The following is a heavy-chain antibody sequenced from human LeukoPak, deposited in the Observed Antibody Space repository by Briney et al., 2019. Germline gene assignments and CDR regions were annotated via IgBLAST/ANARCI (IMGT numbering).Heavy chain of an antibody. CDR3: ARTPWSVVPAANRRYYYYYYMDV. V-gene: IGHV4-39*07. J-gene: IGHJ6*03. CDR1: GGSISSSSYY. CDR2: IYYSGST. Sequence: SETLSLTCTVSGGSISSSSYYWGWIRQPPGKGLEWIGSIYYSGSTYYNPSLKSRVTISVDTSKNQFSLKLSSVTAADTAVYYCARTPWSVVPAANRRYYYYYYMDVWGKGTTVTVSS. D-gene: IGHD2-2*01.